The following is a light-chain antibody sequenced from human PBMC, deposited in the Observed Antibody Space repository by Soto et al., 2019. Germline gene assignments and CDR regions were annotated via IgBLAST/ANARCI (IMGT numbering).Light chain of an antibody. CDR1: SSDIGVYNY. Sequence: QSALTQPASVSGSPGQSITFSCTGTSSDIGVYNYVSWYQQHSGKAPKLMIYEVNNQPSGVSNRFSGSKSGNTASLTISGLQAEDEADCYCSSYTTSNNYEFGNGTKVTVL. CDR3: SSYTTSNNYE. CDR2: EVN. J-gene: IGLJ1*01. V-gene: IGLV2-14*01.